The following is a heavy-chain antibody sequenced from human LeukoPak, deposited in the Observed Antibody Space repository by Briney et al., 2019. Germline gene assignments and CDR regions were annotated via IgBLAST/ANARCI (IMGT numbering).Heavy chain of an antibody. Sequence: SETLSLTCSVSGGSISNYYWSWIRQPPGKGLEWNGYIYTSGSNHYNPSLKSRVTISGDTSKNQFSLKLSSVTAADTAVYYCARQKAGNCFDPWGPGTLVTVSS. D-gene: IGHD6-19*01. CDR1: GGSISNYY. V-gene: IGHV4-4*09. J-gene: IGHJ5*02. CDR3: ARQKAGNCFDP. CDR2: IYTSGSN.